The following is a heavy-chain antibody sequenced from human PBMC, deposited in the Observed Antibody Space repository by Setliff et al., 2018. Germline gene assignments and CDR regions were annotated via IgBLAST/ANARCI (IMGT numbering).Heavy chain of an antibody. J-gene: IGHJ4*02. D-gene: IGHD5-12*01. CDR2: IHPSGST. Sequence: SETLSLTCTVSGDSISSGSYHWSWIRKPAGKGLEWIGRIHPSGSTNYNPSLKSRVTISVDTSKNQFSLKVSSVTAADTAVYYCAGTPARGTTWLSPFDYWGQGTLVTVSS. V-gene: IGHV4-61*02. CDR1: GDSISSGSYH. CDR3: AGTPARGTTWLSPFDY.